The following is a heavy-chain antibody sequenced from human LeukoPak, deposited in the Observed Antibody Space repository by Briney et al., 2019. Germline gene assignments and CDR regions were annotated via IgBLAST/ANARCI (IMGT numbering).Heavy chain of an antibody. V-gene: IGHV1-18*01. CDR3: ARANYDFWSGYYLDY. D-gene: IGHD3-3*01. J-gene: IGHJ4*02. Sequence: ASVKVSCKASGYTFTSYGISWVRQAPGQGLEWMGWISAYNGNTNYAQKLQGRVTMTTDTSTSTAYMELGSLRSDDTAVYYCARANYDFWSGYYLDYWGQGTLVTVSS. CDR2: ISAYNGNT. CDR1: GYTFTSYG.